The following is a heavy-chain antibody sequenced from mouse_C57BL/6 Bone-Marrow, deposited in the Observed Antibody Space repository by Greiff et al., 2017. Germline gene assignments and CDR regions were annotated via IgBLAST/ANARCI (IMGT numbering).Heavy chain of an antibody. V-gene: IGHV1-74*01. J-gene: IGHJ3*01. Sequence: QVQLQQPGAELVKPGASVKVSCKASGYTFTSYWMHWVKQRPGQGLEWIGRIHPSDSDTNYNQKFKGKDTLTVDKSSSTAYMQLSSLTSEDSAVYYCATITTVVGEAYWGQGTLVTVSA. CDR3: ATITTVVGEAY. CDR1: GYTFTSYW. CDR2: IHPSDSDT. D-gene: IGHD1-1*01.